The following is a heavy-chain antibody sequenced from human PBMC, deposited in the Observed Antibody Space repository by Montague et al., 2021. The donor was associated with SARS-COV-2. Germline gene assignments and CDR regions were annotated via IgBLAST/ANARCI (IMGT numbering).Heavy chain of an antibody. V-gene: IGHV4-34*01. CDR1: GGSFSTYS. Sequence: SETLSLTCAVHGGSFSTYSWNWIRQPPGKGLEWIGEIHHGGSTNYNPSLKSRVTISADTSKNQFSLKLTSVAAADTAVYYCARLCDWVGPAPILGVAPYYSYCYFDVWGQGTLVTVSS. D-gene: IGHD2-15*01. CDR3: ARLCDWVGPAPILGVAPYYSYCYFDV. CDR2: IHHGGST. J-gene: IGHJ4*02.